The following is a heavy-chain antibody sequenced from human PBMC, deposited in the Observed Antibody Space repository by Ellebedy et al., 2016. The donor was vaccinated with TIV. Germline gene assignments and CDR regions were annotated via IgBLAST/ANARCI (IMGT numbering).Heavy chain of an antibody. CDR1: GFTVSSNY. V-gene: IGHV1-69*01. CDR2: IIPIFGTA. J-gene: IGHJ4*02. D-gene: IGHD5-24*01. CDR3: ARGGGYGYNYYFDY. Sequence: KISCAASGFTVSSNYMSWVRQAPGQGLEWMGGIIPIFGTANYAQKFQGRVTITADESTSTAYMELSSLRSEDTAVYYCARGGGYGYNYYFDYWGQGTLVTVSS.